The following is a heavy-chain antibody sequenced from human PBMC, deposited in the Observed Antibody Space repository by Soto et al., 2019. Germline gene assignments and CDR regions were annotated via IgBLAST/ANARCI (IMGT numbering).Heavy chain of an antibody. CDR1: GYTFTSYD. D-gene: IGHD2-2*01. J-gene: IGHJ4*02. Sequence: QVQLVKSGAEVKKPGASVKVSCKASGYTFTSYDISWVRQATGQGLEWMGWVNTNTGNTGYVQKFKGRVIMTANISTSTAYIEVSSLRFDDTAVYYCARGRLSTGLDYWGQGTLATVSS. CDR2: VNTNTGNT. CDR3: ARGRLSTGLDY. V-gene: IGHV1-8*01.